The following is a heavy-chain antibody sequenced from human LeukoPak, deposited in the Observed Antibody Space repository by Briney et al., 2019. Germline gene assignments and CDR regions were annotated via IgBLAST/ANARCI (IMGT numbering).Heavy chain of an antibody. CDR2: MNPNSGNT. D-gene: IGHD6-19*01. CDR1: VYTFTSYD. CDR3: ARCRSSGWYPWWGDYYYYMDV. J-gene: IGHJ6*03. V-gene: IGHV1-8*01. Sequence: GASVKVSCKASVYTFTSYDINWVRQATGQGLEWMGWMNPNSGNTGYAQKFQGRVTMTRNTSISTAYMELSSLRSEDTAVYYCARCRSSGWYPWWGDYYYYMDVWGKGTTVTVSS.